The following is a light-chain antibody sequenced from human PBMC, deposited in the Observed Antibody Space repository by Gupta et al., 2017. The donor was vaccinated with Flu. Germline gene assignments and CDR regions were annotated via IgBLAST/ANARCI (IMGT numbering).Light chain of an antibody. V-gene: IGKV3-15*01. J-gene: IGKJ1*01. CDR1: QSVSTN. Sequence: EIVMTQSPATLSVSPGERATLSCRASQSVSTNLVWYQQKPGQAPRLLIYGASTRATGIPARFSGSGSGTEFTLSISSLKSEDIALYYCQQYRNWPRTFGQGTKVEV. CDR3: QQYRNWPRT. CDR2: GAS.